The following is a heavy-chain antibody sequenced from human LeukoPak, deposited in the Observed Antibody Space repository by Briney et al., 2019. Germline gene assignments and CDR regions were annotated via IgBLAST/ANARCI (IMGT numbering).Heavy chain of an antibody. CDR1: GGSISSSSYY. Sequence: PSETLSLTCTVSGGSISSSSYYWGWIRQPPGKGLEWIGSIYYSGSTYYNPSLKSRVTISVDTSKNQFSLKLSSVTAADTAVYYCARALSRDGYYYRLVDYWGQGTLVTVSS. D-gene: IGHD3-22*01. V-gene: IGHV4-39*07. CDR3: ARALSRDGYYYRLVDY. CDR2: IYYSGST. J-gene: IGHJ4*02.